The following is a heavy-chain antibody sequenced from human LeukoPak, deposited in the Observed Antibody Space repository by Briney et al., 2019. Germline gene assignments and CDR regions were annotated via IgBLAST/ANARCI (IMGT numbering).Heavy chain of an antibody. CDR1: GFTFSLYA. CDR2: ITSNGHSA. Sequence: GGSLRLSCAASGFTFSLYAMHWVRQAPGKGLEYVSAITSNGHSAYYANSVEGRFTISRDNSKNTLYLQMGSLRPEDMAVYYCARGRLASTTSTTYDYWGQGTLVTISS. D-gene: IGHD2/OR15-2a*01. J-gene: IGHJ4*02. CDR3: ARGRLASTTSTTYDY. V-gene: IGHV3-64*01.